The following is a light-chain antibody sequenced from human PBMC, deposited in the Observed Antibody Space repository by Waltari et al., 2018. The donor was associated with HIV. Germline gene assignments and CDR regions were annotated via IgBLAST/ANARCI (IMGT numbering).Light chain of an antibody. CDR1: KLGDKY. Sequence: SSELTQPPSVSVPPGQTASITCPGDKLGDKYACWYQQKPGQSTVLVIYQGSKRSLGIPERFSGSNSGNTATLTIRGTQAMDEADYYCQAWDSTVFGGGTKLTVL. J-gene: IGLJ2*01. CDR2: QGS. CDR3: QAWDSTV. V-gene: IGLV3-1*01.